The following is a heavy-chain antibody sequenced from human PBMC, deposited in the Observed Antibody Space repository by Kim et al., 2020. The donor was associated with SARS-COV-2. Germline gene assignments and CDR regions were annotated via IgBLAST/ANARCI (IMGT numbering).Heavy chain of an antibody. J-gene: IGHJ5*02. CDR1: GYTFTSYA. V-gene: IGHV1-3*01. CDR2: INAGNGNT. CDR3: ARDGNNWNYDEPLWFDP. Sequence: ASVKVSCKASGYTFTSYAMHWVRQAPGQRLEWMGWINAGNGNTKYSQKFQGRVTITRDTSASTAYMELSSLRSEDTAVYYCARDGNNWNYDEPLWFDPWGQGTLVTVSS. D-gene: IGHD1-7*01.